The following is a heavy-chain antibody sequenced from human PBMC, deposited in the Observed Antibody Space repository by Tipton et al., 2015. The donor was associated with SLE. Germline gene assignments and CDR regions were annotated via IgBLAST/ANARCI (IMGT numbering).Heavy chain of an antibody. CDR2: IYYSGST. D-gene: IGHD3-22*01. CDR3: AREAYYDSSGYYFFDS. V-gene: IGHV4-39*07. J-gene: IGHJ4*02. CDR1: GGSISSSSYY. Sequence: TLSLTCTVSGGSISSSSYYWGWIRQPPGKGLEWIGSIYYSGSTYYNPSLKSRVTISVDTSKNQFSLKLSSVTAADTAVYYCAREAYYDSSGYYFFDSWGQGTLVTVSS.